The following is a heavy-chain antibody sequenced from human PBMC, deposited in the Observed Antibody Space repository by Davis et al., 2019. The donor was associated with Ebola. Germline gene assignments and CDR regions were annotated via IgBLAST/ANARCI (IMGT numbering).Heavy chain of an antibody. J-gene: IGHJ4*02. Sequence: ASVKVSCKASGYTFTDHYFHWVRQAPGQGLEWMGWVNPDNGLSYFARKFEGGVTMTGDTSMNTVYLELSSLTSADTAIYYCARDSGGYSIDYWGQGTLVNVSS. CDR1: GYTFTDHY. CDR2: VNPDNGLS. D-gene: IGHD3-16*01. V-gene: IGHV1-2*02. CDR3: ARDSGGYSIDY.